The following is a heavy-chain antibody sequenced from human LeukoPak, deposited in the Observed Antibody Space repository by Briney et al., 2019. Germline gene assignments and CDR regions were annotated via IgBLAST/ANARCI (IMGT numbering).Heavy chain of an antibody. V-gene: IGHV1-8*03. D-gene: IGHD3-22*01. CDR3: ARWEGTSYYDSSGFMVY. Sequence: ASVKVSCKASGYTFTSYDINWVRQATGQGLEWMGWTNPNSGNTGYAQKFQGRVTITRNTSISTAYMELSSLRSEDTAVYYCARWEGTSYYDSSGFMVYWGQGTLVTVSS. CDR2: TNPNSGNT. CDR1: GYTFTSYD. J-gene: IGHJ4*02.